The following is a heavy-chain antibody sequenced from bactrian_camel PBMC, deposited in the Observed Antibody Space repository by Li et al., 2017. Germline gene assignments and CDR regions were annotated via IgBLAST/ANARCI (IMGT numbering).Heavy chain of an antibody. CDR1: GYTFSSGYC. D-gene: IGHD3*01. J-gene: IGHJ4*01. Sequence: QVQLVESGGGSVQAGGSLRLSCTASGYTFSSGYCMGWFRQAPGEFREGVASFTSDGITKYSDSVKGRFTISKDKAKNTLYLQMNMLKSEDTAIYYCAADEGLWEGYGECSRFVYWGQGTQVTVS. V-gene: IGHV3S53*01. CDR2: FTSDGIT. CDR3: AADEGLWEGYGECSRFVY.